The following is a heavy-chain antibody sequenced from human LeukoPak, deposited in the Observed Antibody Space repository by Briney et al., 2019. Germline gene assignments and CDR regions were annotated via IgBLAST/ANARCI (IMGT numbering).Heavy chain of an antibody. J-gene: IGHJ1*01. V-gene: IGHV4-59*08. CDR1: GGSISSYY. CDR2: IYYSGST. CDR3: AGSLSGYYTWYFQH. D-gene: IGHD3-3*01. Sequence: SETLSLTCTVSGGSISSYYWSWIRRPPGKGLEWIGYIYYSGSTYYNPSLKSRVTISVDTSKNQFSLKLSSVTAADTAVYYCAGSLSGYYTWYFQHWGQGTLVTVSS.